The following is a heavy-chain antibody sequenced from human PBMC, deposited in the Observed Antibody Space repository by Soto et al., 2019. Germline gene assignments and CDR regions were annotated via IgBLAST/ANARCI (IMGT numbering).Heavy chain of an antibody. V-gene: IGHV4-59*08. Sequence: SQTLPHSNTVFYGNSRDFYCSWLRQPQRKGLEWIGYIYYSGSTNYNPSLKSRVTISVDTSKNQFSLKLSSVTAADTAVYYCARVQEFWVQGTLV. CDR3: ARVQEF. CDR2: IYYSGST. D-gene: IGHD3-10*01. J-gene: IGHJ1*01. CDR1: YGNSRDFY.